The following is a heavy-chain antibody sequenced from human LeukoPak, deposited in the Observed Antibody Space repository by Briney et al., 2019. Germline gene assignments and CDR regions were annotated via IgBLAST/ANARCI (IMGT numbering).Heavy chain of an antibody. V-gene: IGHV3-21*01. CDR2: ISSSSSYI. CDR1: GFTFSSYS. D-gene: IGHD5-18*01. CDR3: ARDGVDTAMVHY. J-gene: IGHJ4*02. Sequence: PGGSLRLSCAASGFTFSSYSMNWVRQAPGKGLEWVSSISSSSSYIYYADSVKGRFTISRDNAKNSLYLQMNSLRAEETAVYYCARDGVDTAMVHYWGQGTLVTVSS.